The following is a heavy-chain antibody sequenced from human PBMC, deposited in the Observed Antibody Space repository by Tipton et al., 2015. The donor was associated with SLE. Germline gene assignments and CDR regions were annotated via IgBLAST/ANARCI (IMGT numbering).Heavy chain of an antibody. D-gene: IGHD1-26*01. V-gene: IGHV4-34*01. CDR2: INHSGST. CDR3: ARGDFTGATTWFDP. J-gene: IGHJ5*02. CDR1: GGSFSGYY. Sequence: LRLSCAVYGGSFSGYYWSWIRQPPGKGLEWIGEINHSGSTNYNPSLKSRVTISVDTSKNQFSLQLSSVTAADTAVYYCARGDFTGATTWFDPWGQGTLVTVSS.